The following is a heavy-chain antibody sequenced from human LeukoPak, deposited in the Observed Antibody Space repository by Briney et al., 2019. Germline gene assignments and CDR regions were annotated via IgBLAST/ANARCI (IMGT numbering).Heavy chain of an antibody. V-gene: IGHV1-69*04. Sequence: APVKVSCKASGGTFSSYAISWVRQAPGQGLEWMGRIIPILGIANYAQKFQGRVTITADKSTSTAYMELSSLRSEDTAVYYCARSCSTSCPFDYWGQGTLVTVSS. D-gene: IGHD2-2*01. CDR3: ARSCSTSCPFDY. J-gene: IGHJ4*02. CDR1: GGTFSSYA. CDR2: IIPILGIA.